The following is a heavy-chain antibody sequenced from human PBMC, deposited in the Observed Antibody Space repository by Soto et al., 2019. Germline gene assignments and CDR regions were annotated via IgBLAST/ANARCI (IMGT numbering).Heavy chain of an antibody. Sequence: GGSLRLSCAASGFTFSSYGMHWVRQAPGKGLEWVAVIWYDGSNKYYADSVKGRFTISRDNSKNTLYLQMNSLRAEDTAVYYCTRVSPDCSDGSCYPLNWGQGTLVTVSS. CDR3: TRVSPDCSDGSCYPLN. CDR1: GFTFSSYG. CDR2: IWYDGSNK. D-gene: IGHD2-15*01. V-gene: IGHV3-33*01. J-gene: IGHJ4*02.